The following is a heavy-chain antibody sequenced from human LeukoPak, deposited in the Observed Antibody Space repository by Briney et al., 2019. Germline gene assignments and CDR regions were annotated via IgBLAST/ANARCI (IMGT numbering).Heavy chain of an antibody. Sequence: SGGSLRLSCAASGFTVNSNYMNWVRQAPGKGLEWVAVTSSDLNVKLYADSVKGRFTISRDNSRSTLYLQMNSLRPEDTAIYYCAREGYYGSGSPPSLYFDYWGQGTLVTVSS. CDR1: GFTVNSNY. V-gene: IGHV3-30*03. J-gene: IGHJ4*02. CDR3: AREGYYGSGSPPSLYFDY. D-gene: IGHD3-10*01. CDR2: TSSDLNVK.